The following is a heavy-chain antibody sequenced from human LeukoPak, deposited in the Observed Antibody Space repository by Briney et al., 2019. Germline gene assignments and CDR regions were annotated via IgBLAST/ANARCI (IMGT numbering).Heavy chain of an antibody. Sequence: SETLSLTCTVSGGSISSYYWSWIRQPAGKGLEGIGHIYTSGSTNYNPSLKSRVTMSVDTSKNQFSLKLSSVTAADTAVYYCARRRREQWLVRKPSQVSFFFDYWGQGTLVTVSS. CDR2: IYTSGST. CDR3: ARRRREQWLVRKPSQVSFFFDY. V-gene: IGHV4-4*07. D-gene: IGHD6-19*01. J-gene: IGHJ4*02. CDR1: GGSISSYY.